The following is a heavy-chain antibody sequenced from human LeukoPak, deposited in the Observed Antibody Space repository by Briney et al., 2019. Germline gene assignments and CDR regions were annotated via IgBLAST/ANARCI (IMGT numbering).Heavy chain of an antibody. V-gene: IGHV5-51*01. CDR1: GYSFSNYW. D-gene: IGHD2-21*02. Sequence: GESLKISCKGSGYSFSNYWIGWVRQMPGKGLEWMGIIYPGDSDTRYSPSFEGQVTISADKSISTAYLQWSSLKASDTAMYYCARRAYCGGDCYVDYWGQGTLATVSS. CDR2: IYPGDSDT. CDR3: ARRAYCGGDCYVDY. J-gene: IGHJ4*02.